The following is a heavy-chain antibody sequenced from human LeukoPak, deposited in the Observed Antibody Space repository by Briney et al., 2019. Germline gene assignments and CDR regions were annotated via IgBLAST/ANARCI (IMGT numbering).Heavy chain of an antibody. V-gene: IGHV3-21*04. Sequence: GGSLRLSCAASGFTFSSYSMNWVRQAPGKGLEWVSSISSSSSYIYYADSVKGRFTISRDNAKNSLYLHMNSLRAEDTAVYYCARVLYYYGSGTLDYWGQGTLVTVSS. D-gene: IGHD3-10*01. CDR1: GFTFSSYS. J-gene: IGHJ4*02. CDR3: ARVLYYYGSGTLDY. CDR2: ISSSSSYI.